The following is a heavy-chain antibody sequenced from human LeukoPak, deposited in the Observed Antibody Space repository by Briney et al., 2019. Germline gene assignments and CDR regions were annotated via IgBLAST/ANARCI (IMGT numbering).Heavy chain of an antibody. CDR1: GGSISSGSYY. D-gene: IGHD3/OR15-3a*01. J-gene: IGHJ4*02. V-gene: IGHV4-61*02. Sequence: SETLSLTCTVSGGSISSGSYYWSWIRQPAGKGLEWIGRIYTSGSTNYNPSLKSRVTISVDTSKNQFSLKLSSVTAADTAVYYCARGRWTALGYWGQGTLVTVSS. CDR2: IYTSGST. CDR3: ARGRWTALGY.